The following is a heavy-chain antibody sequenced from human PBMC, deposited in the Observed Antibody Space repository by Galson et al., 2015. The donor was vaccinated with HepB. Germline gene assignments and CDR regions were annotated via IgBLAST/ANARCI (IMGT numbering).Heavy chain of an antibody. V-gene: IGHV3-21*01. J-gene: IGHJ6*02. CDR1: GFTFSSYS. Sequence: SLRLSCAASGFTFSSYSMNWVRQAPGKGLEWVSSISSSSSYIYYVDSVKGRFTISRDTSKNQFSLKLSSVTAADTAVYYCARTGRGYCSSTSCYWGYYYYYGMDVWGQGTTVTVSS. D-gene: IGHD2-2*01. CDR2: ISSSSSYI. CDR3: ARTGRGYCSSTSCYWGYYYYYGMDV.